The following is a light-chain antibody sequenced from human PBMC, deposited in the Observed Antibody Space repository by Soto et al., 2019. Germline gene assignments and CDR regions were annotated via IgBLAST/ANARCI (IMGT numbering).Light chain of an antibody. CDR2: DAS. CDR3: QQRSNWPST. J-gene: IGKJ4*01. Sequence: EIVLTQSPATLSLSPGGRAALSCRASQSVSRYLALFQQKPGQAPRLLIYDASNRATGIPARFSGSGSGTDFTLTISSLEPEDFAVYYCQQRSNWPSTFGGGTKVEIK. CDR1: QSVSRY. V-gene: IGKV3-11*01.